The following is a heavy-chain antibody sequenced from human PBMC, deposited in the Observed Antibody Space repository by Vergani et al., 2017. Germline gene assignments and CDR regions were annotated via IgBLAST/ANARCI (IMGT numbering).Heavy chain of an antibody. J-gene: IGHJ6*03. CDR3: ARVPYDFWSGYFGYYYMDV. CDR2: ISSSSSYI. CDR1: GFTFSSYS. Sequence: VQLEESGGGVVQPGRSLRLSCAGSGFTFSSYSMNWVRQAPGKGLEWVSSISSSSSYIYYADSVKGRFTISRDNAKNSLYLQMNSLRAEDTAVYYCARVPYDFWSGYFGYYYMDVWGKGTTVTVSS. V-gene: IGHV3-21*01. D-gene: IGHD3-3*01.